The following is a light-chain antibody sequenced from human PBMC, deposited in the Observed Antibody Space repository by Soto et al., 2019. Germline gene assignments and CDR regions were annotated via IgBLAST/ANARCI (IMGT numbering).Light chain of an antibody. CDR1: QSVSSSY. CDR2: GAS. CDR3: QQYGSSLLYT. V-gene: IGKV3-20*01. J-gene: IGKJ2*01. Sequence: EIVLTQSPGTLSLSPGERATLSCRASQSVSSSYSAWYQQKPGQAPRLLIYGASSRATGIPDRFSGSGSGTDFTLTISRLEPEDFAVYYCQQYGSSLLYTFGQGTKLEIK.